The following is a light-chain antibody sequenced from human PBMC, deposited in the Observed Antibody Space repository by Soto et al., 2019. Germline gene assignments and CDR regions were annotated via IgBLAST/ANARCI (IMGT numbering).Light chain of an antibody. CDR2: DVS. Sequence: QSVLTQPASVSGSPGQSITISCTGTSSDVGGYNYVSWYHQHPGKAPKLMIYDVSNRPSGVSNRFSGSKSGNTASLTISGLQAEDEADYYCSSYTSSSTRVFGTGTKVTV. CDR1: SSDVGGYNY. V-gene: IGLV2-14*01. CDR3: SSYTSSSTRV. J-gene: IGLJ1*01.